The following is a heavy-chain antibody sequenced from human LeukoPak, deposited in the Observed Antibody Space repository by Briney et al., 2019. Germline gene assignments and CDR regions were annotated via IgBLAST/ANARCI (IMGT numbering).Heavy chain of an antibody. D-gene: IGHD6-13*01. CDR3: ARGPAAVHP. CDR2: INHSGST. Sequence: SETLSLTCAVHGGSLTNHYWIWIRQPPGKGLEWIGEINHSGSTNCSPSLKSRLTISVDTAKSQFFLKLSSVTAADTAVYYCARGPAAVHPWGQGTLVTVSS. V-gene: IGHV4-34*01. CDR1: GGSLTNHY. J-gene: IGHJ5*02.